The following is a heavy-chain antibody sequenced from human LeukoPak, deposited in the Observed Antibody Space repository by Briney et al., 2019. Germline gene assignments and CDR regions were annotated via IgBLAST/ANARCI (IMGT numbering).Heavy chain of an antibody. J-gene: IGHJ4*02. D-gene: IGHD3-16*01. CDR2: ISGLSSYT. CDR3: GRAFPPLRTSSAGDL. V-gene: IGHV3-21*01. Sequence: PGGSLRLSCSASGFTFSDYDMNWVRQAPGKGLEWVSSISGLSSYTYYGESVKGRFSISRYNAKNSLYLQMNSLGAEDTATYYCGRAFPPLRTSSAGDLWGQGILVTVSS. CDR1: GFTFSDYD.